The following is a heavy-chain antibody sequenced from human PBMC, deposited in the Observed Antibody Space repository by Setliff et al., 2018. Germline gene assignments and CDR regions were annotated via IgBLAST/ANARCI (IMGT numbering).Heavy chain of an antibody. CDR1: GYSFTTHY. D-gene: IGHD3-3*01. V-gene: IGHV1-46*04. CDR3: ARGNNVDHEYFDFWVASGDSDH. CDR2: INPSGGNT. Sequence: ASVKVSCKTCGYSFTTHYIHWVRQAPGQGLEWMGIINPSGGNTKSVENLQGRLTMTRXXXTSXXXXXXXXXXXXXXXXXYCARGNNVDHEYFDFWVASGDSDHWGQGTLVTVSS. J-gene: IGHJ5*02.